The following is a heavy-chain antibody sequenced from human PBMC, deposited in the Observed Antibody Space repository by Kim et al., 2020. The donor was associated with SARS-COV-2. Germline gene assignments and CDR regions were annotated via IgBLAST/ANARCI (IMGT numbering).Heavy chain of an antibody. D-gene: IGHD2-15*01. V-gene: IGHV4-38-2*02. CDR1: GYSISSGYY. J-gene: IGHJ5*02. CDR2: IYHSGST. CDR3: ARGGYCSGGSCLDDWFDP. Sequence: SETLSLTCTVSGYSISSGYYWGWIRQPPGKGLEWIGSIYHSGSTYYNPSLKSRVTISVDTSKNQFSLKLSSVTAADTAVYYCARGGYCSGGSCLDDWFDP.